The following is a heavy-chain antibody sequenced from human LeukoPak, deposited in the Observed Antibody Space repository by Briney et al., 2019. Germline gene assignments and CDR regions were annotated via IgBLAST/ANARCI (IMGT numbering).Heavy chain of an antibody. Sequence: GGSLRLSCAASGFTLSDYYISWIRQAPGKGLEWVAYISNTGYATYYGDSVKGRFTISRDNAKNSVSLQMNSLRAEDTALYHCARGSGWFPMDVWGQGTTVTVSS. D-gene: IGHD6-19*01. J-gene: IGHJ6*02. CDR2: ISNTGYAT. CDR3: ARGSGWFPMDV. V-gene: IGHV3-11*01. CDR1: GFTLSDYY.